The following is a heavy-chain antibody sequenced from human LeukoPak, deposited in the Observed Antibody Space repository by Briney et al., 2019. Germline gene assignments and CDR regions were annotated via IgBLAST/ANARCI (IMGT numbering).Heavy chain of an antibody. CDR1: GFTFSVAW. CDR3: TIVGYCSSTTCSVHYL. J-gene: IGHJ4*02. V-gene: IGHV3-15*01. Sequence: GGSLRLSCAASGFTFSVAWMSWVRQAPGKGLEWVGRIKSKTDGETTDYAAPVKGRFTISRDAAKTTLYLQMNSLKTDDTAVYYCTIVGYCSSTTCSVHYLWGQGTLVTVSS. D-gene: IGHD2-2*01. CDR2: IKSKTDGETT.